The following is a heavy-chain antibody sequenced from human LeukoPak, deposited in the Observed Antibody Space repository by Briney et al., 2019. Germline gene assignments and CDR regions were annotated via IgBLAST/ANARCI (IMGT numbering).Heavy chain of an antibody. Sequence: PGGSLRLSCAASGFTLSSYWMSWVRQAPGKGLEWVAHIKQDGSDKYYVDSVKGRFTISRDNAKNSLYLQMNSLRAGDTAVYYCARYATSSGSRWLEPWGQGTLVIVSS. D-gene: IGHD6-19*01. CDR3: ARYATSSGSRWLEP. V-gene: IGHV3-7*01. CDR1: GFTLSSYW. J-gene: IGHJ5*02. CDR2: IKQDGSDK.